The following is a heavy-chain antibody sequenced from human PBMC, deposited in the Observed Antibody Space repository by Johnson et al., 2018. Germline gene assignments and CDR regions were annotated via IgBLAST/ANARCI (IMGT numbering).Heavy chain of an antibody. D-gene: IGHD1-26*01. Sequence: QVQLQQWGAGLLKPSETLSLTCAVYGGSFSGYYWSWIRQPPGKGLEWIGEINHSGSTNYNPSLKSRVTISVDTSKNHFSLKLSSVTAADTAVYYCARGRYSGSYFMDYWGQGTLVTVSS. J-gene: IGHJ4*02. V-gene: IGHV4-34*01. CDR2: INHSGST. CDR1: GGSFSGYY. CDR3: ARGRYSGSYFMDY.